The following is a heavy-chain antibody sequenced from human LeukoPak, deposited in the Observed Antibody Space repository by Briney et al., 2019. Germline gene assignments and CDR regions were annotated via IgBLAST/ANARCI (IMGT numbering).Heavy chain of an antibody. D-gene: IGHD6-13*01. CDR2: IKQDGSEK. J-gene: IGHJ4*02. Sequence: GGSLRLSCAASGFTFSSYWMSWVRQAPGKGLEWVANIKQDGSEKYYVDSVKGRFTISRDNAKNSLYLQMNSLRAEDTAVYYCARAYRAAAVYYFDYWGQGTLVTVSS. CDR3: ARAYRAAAVYYFDY. CDR1: GFTFSSYW. V-gene: IGHV3-7*01.